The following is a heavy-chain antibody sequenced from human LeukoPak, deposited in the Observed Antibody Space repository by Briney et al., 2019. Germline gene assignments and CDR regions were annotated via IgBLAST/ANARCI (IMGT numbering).Heavy chain of an antibody. CDR1: GYTFTSYG. D-gene: IGHD3-22*01. CDR3: ARDHYYDSSGYFDY. CDR2: ISAYNGNT. J-gene: IGHJ4*02. Sequence: ASVKVSCKASGYTFTSYGISWVRQAPGQGLEWMGWISAYNGNTKYSQEFQGRVTITRDTSASTAYMELSSLRSEDMAVYYCARDHYYDSSGYFDYWGQGTLVTVSS. V-gene: IGHV1-18*03.